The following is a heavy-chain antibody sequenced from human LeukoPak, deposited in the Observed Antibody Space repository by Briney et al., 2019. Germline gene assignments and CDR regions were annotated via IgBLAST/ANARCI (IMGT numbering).Heavy chain of an antibody. D-gene: IGHD3-22*01. Sequence: PSETLSLTCTVSGGSISSFYWSWIRQPPGKGLEWIGYIYYSGSTNYNPSLKSRVTISVDTSKNQFSLKLSSVTAADTAVYYCAGRDYYDSSGYHDAFDIGGQGTMVTVSA. V-gene: IGHV4-59*01. CDR3: AGRDYYDSSGYHDAFDI. J-gene: IGHJ3*02. CDR1: GGSISSFY. CDR2: IYYSGST.